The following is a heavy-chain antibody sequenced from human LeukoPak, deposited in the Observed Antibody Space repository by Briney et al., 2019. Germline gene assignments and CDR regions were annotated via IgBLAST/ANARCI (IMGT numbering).Heavy chain of an antibody. CDR3: ARVGTAPPYYFDY. D-gene: IGHD1-1*01. V-gene: IGHV1-2*02. Sequence: GSVRVSCKASGYTFTGYYMHWVRQAPGEGVEWRGWIKPKSGGTNYAQTLQGRVTITRDRSTSTAYMELSRLRSDDTALYYCARVGTAPPYYFDYWGQGTLVTVSS. J-gene: IGHJ4*02. CDR2: IKPKSGGT. CDR1: GYTFTGYY.